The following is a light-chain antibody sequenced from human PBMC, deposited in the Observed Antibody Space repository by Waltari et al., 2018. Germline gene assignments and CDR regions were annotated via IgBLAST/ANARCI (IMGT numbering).Light chain of an antibody. CDR1: SSNIGGNV. CDR2: SSD. V-gene: IGLV1-44*01. J-gene: IGLJ1*01. CDR3: VAWDDSLTGYV. Sequence: QSVLTQPPSTSGTPGQRVIISCSGSSSNIGGNVVNWYQQIPRTAPKLLIYSSDPRPSGVPYRFSGSKSGTSSSLAISGLQSEDEADYYCVAWDDSLTGYVFGTGTKVTVL.